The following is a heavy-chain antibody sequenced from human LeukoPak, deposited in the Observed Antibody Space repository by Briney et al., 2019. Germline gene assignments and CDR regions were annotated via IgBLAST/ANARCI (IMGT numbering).Heavy chain of an antibody. CDR2: ISSSSSYI. CDR3: ARDLERELVSDFDY. J-gene: IGHJ4*02. V-gene: IGHV3-21*01. CDR1: GFTFSSYS. Sequence: SGGSLRLSCAASGFTFSSYSMNWVRQAPGKGLEWVSSISSSSSYIYYADSVKGRFTISRDNAKNSLYLQMNSLRAEDTAVYYCARDLERELVSDFDYWGRGTLVTVSS. D-gene: IGHD6-13*01.